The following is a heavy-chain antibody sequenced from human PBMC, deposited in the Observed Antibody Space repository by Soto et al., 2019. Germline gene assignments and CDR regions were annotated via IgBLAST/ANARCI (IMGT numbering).Heavy chain of an antibody. CDR1: GFTFSSYG. D-gene: IGHD5-18*01. CDR3: AKDRPPPMVSEIDYYYCMDV. CDR2: ISYDGSNK. J-gene: IGHJ6*02. V-gene: IGHV3-30*18. Sequence: PGGSLRLSCAASGFTFSSYGMHWVRQAPGKGLEWVAVISYDGSNKYYADSVKGRFTISRDNSKNTLYLQMNSLRAEDTAVYYCAKDRPPPMVSEIDYYYCMDVWGQGTTVTVSS.